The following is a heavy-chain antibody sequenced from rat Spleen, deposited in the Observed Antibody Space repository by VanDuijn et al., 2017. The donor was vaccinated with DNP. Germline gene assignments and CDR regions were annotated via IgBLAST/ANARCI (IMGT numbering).Heavy chain of an antibody. CDR2: IWNDGGT. CDR1: GFSLTIYH. CDR3: ARDYYSGDPFTY. D-gene: IGHD1-1*01. V-gene: IGHV2-32*01. Sequence: QVQLKESGPGLVQPSQTLSLTCSVSGFSLTIYHVHWVRQPPGKGLEWVGVIWNDGGTSYNSALKSRLSISRDTSKSQVFLKMNSLQTEDTATYYCARDYYSGDPFTYWGQGTLVTVSS. J-gene: IGHJ3*01.